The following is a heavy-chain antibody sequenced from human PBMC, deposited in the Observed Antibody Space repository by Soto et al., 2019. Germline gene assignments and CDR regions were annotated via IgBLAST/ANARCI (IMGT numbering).Heavy chain of an antibody. CDR1: GYTFTSYG. J-gene: IGHJ6*02. V-gene: IGHV1-18*01. Sequence: ASVKVSCKASGYTFTSYGISWVRQAPGQGLEWMGWISAYNGNTNYAQKLQGRVTMTTDTSTSTAYMELSSLRSEDTAVYYCARNIYGSGSYYNYYYYGMDVWGQGTTVTVSS. CDR2: ISAYNGNT. D-gene: IGHD3-10*01. CDR3: ARNIYGSGSYYNYYYYGMDV.